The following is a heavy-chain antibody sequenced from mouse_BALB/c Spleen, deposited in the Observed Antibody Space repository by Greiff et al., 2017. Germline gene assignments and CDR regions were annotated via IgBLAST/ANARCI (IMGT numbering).Heavy chain of an antibody. CDR3: TRDNGTAIAY. CDR2: ISSGGSYT. D-gene: IGHD1-2*01. J-gene: IGHJ3*01. V-gene: IGHV5-6-4*01. Sequence: EVMLVESGGGLVKPGGSLKLSSAASGFTFSSYTMSWVRQTPEKRLEWVATISSGGSYTYYPDSVKGRFTISRDNAKNTLYLQMSSLKSEDTAMYYCTRDNGTAIAYWGQGTLVTVSA. CDR1: GFTFSSYT.